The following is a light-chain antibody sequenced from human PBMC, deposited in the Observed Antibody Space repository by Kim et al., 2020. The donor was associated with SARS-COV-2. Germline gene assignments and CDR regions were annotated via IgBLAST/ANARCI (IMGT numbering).Light chain of an antibody. Sequence: LTQPRSVSGSPGQSVTVSCTGTSSDVGGYDYVSWYQQHPGSAPKLIIYDVTKRPSGVPDRFSGSKSGNTASLTISGLQADDEADFFCYSYAGGYTWVFGGGTKVTVL. J-gene: IGLJ3*02. CDR2: DVT. V-gene: IGLV2-11*01. CDR3: YSYAGGYTWV. CDR1: SSDVGGYDY.